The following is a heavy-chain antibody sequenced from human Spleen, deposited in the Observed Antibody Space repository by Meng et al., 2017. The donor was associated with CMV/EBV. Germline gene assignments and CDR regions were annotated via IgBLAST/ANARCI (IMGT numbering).Heavy chain of an antibody. D-gene: IGHD6-13*01. V-gene: IGHV3-48*03. J-gene: IGHJ6*02. CDR3: AKSWDGMDV. CDR2: ISSSASTI. Sequence: GESLKISCAASGFTFSSYEMHWVRQAPGKGLECVSFISSSASTIYYADSVKGRFTISRDNAEDALYLQMNSLRAEDTAVYYCAKSWDGMDVWGQGTTVTVSS. CDR1: GFTFSSYE.